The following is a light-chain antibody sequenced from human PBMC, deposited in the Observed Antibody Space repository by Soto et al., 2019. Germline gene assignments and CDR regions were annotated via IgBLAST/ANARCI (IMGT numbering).Light chain of an antibody. Sequence: DIVITQTPSTLSLSPGERASLSCRASQSVSSSFLAWYQQKPGQAPRRLIYGASSRATGIPDRFSGSGSGTDFTLTISRLEPEDFAVYYCQQYGSSLFGPRTKVDI. CDR3: QQYGSSL. J-gene: IGKJ3*01. CDR1: QSVSSSF. V-gene: IGKV3-20*01. CDR2: GAS.